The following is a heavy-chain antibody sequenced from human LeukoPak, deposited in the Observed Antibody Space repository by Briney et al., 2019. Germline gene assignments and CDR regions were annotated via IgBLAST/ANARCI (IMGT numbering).Heavy chain of an antibody. CDR3: AKENGDYVQIYYYYYMDV. J-gene: IGHJ6*03. CDR1: GFTFSSYS. CDR2: ISGSGGST. Sequence: PGGSLRLSCAASGFTFSSYSMNWVRQAPGKGLEWVSAISGSGGSTYYADSVKGRFTISRDNSKNTLYLQMNSLRAEDTAVYYCAKENGDYVQIYYYYYMDVWGKGTTVTVSS. V-gene: IGHV3-23*01. D-gene: IGHD4-17*01.